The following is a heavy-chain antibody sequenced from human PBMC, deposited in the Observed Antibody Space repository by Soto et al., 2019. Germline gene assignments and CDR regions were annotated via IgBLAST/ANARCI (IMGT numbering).Heavy chain of an antibody. CDR2: IYWNDEK. CDR1: EFSLSTSGVG. J-gene: IGHJ4*02. CDR3: AHRQIGGYFDY. V-gene: IGHV2-5*01. Sequence: QITLKESGPPLVKPTQTLTLTCTFSEFSLSTSGVGVGWVRQPPGKALEWLALIYWNDEKCYSPSLNSRLTITKDTSKNQVVLTMTNMAPVDTATYYCAHRQIGGYFDYWGQGTLVTVSS.